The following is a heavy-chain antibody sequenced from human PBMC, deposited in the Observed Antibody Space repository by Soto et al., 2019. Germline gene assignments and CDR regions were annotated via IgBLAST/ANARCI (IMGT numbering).Heavy chain of an antibody. V-gene: IGHV4-59*08. CDR1: GGSLSGDY. J-gene: IGHJ4*02. Sequence: QVQLQESGPGLVKPSETLSLTCTVSGGSLSGDYWSWTRQPPGKGLEWIGYIYYAGTTTYNPSLKSXVXXXLXXSKSQFSLKLNSVTAADTAVYYCARLGGYYQALDSWGQGTLVTVSS. CDR2: IYYAGTT. CDR3: ARLGGYYQALDS. D-gene: IGHD3-22*01.